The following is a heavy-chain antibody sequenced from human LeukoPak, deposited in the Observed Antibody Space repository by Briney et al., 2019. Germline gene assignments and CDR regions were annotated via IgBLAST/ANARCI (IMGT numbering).Heavy chain of an antibody. V-gene: IGHV1-24*01. Sequence: ASVKVSCKVSGYTLTELSMHWVRQAPGKGLEWMGGFDTEDGETIYAQKFQGRVTMTEDTSTDTAYMELSSLRSEDTAVYYCATTPSTYGAFDIWGQGTMVTVSS. CDR2: FDTEDGET. J-gene: IGHJ3*02. CDR3: ATTPSTYGAFDI. CDR1: GYTLTELS. D-gene: IGHD2-2*01.